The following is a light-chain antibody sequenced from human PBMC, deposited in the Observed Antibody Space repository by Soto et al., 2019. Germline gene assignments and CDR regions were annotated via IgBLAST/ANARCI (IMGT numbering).Light chain of an antibody. Sequence: EIVVTQSPGILSVSPGDRATLSCRASQSVGRNLAWYHQKPGQAPTLLIYAASTSATGLPARFSGSGSGTDFIITISSLQYEDFSVYYCQEQSEWPLFTFGPGTRVDIK. J-gene: IGKJ3*01. CDR2: AAS. CDR1: QSVGRN. V-gene: IGKV3-15*01. CDR3: QEQSEWPLFT.